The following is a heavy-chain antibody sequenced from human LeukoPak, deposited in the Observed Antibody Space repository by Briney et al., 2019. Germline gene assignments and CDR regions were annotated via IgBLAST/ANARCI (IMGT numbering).Heavy chain of an antibody. D-gene: IGHD4-17*01. J-gene: IGHJ6*03. CDR1: GFTFSSYA. Sequence: GGSLRLSCAASGFTFSSYAMSWVRQAPGKGLEWVSAISGGGGSTYYADSVKGRFTISRDNSKNTLYLQMNSLRAEDTAVYYCAKGAVTNYYYYYYMDVWGKGTTVTVSS. CDR2: ISGGGGST. CDR3: AKGAVTNYYYYYYMDV. V-gene: IGHV3-23*01.